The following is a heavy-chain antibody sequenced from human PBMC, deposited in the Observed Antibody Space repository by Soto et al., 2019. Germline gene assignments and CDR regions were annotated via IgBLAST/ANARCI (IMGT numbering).Heavy chain of an antibody. D-gene: IGHD5-18*01. CDR2: ITVNNANT. V-gene: IGHV1-18*04. CDR3: ARSYSYGSYWYFDL. Sequence: ASVKVSCKASGLTFTSYGITWVRQAPGQGLEWMGWITVNNANTHYAERLQGRVTMTTDTSTSTAYMELWRLRSDDTAMYYCARSYSYGSYWYFDLWGRGTLVTVSS. CDR1: GLTFTSYG. J-gene: IGHJ2*01.